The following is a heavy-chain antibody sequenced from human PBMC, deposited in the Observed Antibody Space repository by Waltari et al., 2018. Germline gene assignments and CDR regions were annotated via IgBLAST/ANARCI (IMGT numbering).Heavy chain of an antibody. D-gene: IGHD3-10*01. CDR2: ISSSGISK. J-gene: IGHJ4*02. Sequence: EVQVVEFGEPGGSLRLSCAASRFSFSGYEMNWVRQAPGKGLEWVSYISSSGISKSYADSVKGRLTISRDNAKNAVFLQMNSLRVEDTAVYYCARETYYFNSVTYFKPLDYWGQGTLVAVSS. CDR1: RFSFSGYE. CDR3: ARETYYFNSVTYFKPLDY. V-gene: IGHV3-48*03.